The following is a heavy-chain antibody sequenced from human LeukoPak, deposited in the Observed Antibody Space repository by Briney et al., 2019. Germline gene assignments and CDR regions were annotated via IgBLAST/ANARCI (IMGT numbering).Heavy chain of an antibody. Sequence: GGSLRLSCAASGFTFSNYWMSWVRQAPGRGLGWVANIKQDGGEKCYVDSVKGRFTISRDNAKNSLYMRMNSLRAEDTAVCYCARDMWELLSNSYHYCGLDVWGQGTTVTVSS. CDR3: ARDMWELLSNSYHYCGLDV. CDR2: IKQDGGEK. J-gene: IGHJ6*02. D-gene: IGHD2-15*01. V-gene: IGHV3-7*01. CDR1: GFTFSNYW.